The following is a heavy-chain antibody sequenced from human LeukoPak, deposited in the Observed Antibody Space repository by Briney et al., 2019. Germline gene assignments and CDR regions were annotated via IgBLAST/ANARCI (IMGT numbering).Heavy chain of an antibody. CDR1: GFTFSSYS. D-gene: IGHD4-17*01. Sequence: HTGGSLRLSCAASGFTFSSYSMNWVRQAPGKGLEWVSAISGSGGSTYYADSVKGRFTISRDNSKNTLYLQMNSLRAEDTAVYYCAKLGDDYGDYVGYWGQGTLVTVSS. CDR3: AKLGDDYGDYVGY. V-gene: IGHV3-23*01. CDR2: ISGSGGST. J-gene: IGHJ4*02.